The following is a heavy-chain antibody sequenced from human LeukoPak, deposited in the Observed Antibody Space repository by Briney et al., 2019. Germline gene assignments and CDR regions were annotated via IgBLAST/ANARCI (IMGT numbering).Heavy chain of an antibody. CDR3: ARRPHCSSASCYWYFDL. Sequence: GASLKISCKGSGYSFTSYWIGWVRQLPGKGLEWMGIIYPADSDTRYSPSFQGQVTISADKSISTAYLHWSSLKASDTAMFYCARRPHCSSASCYWYFDLWGRGTLVTVSS. V-gene: IGHV5-51*01. D-gene: IGHD2-2*01. CDR1: GYSFTSYW. CDR2: IYPADSDT. J-gene: IGHJ2*01.